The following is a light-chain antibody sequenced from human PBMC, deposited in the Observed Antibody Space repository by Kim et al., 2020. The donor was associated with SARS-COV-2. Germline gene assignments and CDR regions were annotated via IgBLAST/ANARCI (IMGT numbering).Light chain of an antibody. V-gene: IGLV6-57*03. Sequence: TVTITCARSRGSNGGSYVHWYRQRPGTVPSIIIYKDNERMSGVPDRFSGSIDSSSNSASLTISGLKAEDEAEYSCQSYQDNNYVVFGGGTQVTVL. CDR1: RGSNGGSY. CDR3: QSYQDNNYVV. J-gene: IGLJ2*01. CDR2: KDN.